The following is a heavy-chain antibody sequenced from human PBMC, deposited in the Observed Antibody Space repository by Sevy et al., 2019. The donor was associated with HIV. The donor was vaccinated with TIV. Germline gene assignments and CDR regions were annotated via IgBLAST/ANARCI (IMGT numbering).Heavy chain of an antibody. CDR2: ISSSSSYI. J-gene: IGHJ6*02. D-gene: IGHD2-15*01. CDR1: GFTFSSYS. V-gene: IGHV3-21*01. Sequence: GGSLRLSCAASGFTFSSYSMNWVRQAPGKGLEWVSSISSSSSYIYYADSVKGRFTISRDNAKNSLYLQMNGLRAEDTAVYYCARDHCSGGSCLSYYYYYGMDVWGQGTTVTVSS. CDR3: ARDHCSGGSCLSYYYYYGMDV.